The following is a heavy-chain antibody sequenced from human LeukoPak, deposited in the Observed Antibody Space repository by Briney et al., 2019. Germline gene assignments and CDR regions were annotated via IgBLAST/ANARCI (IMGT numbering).Heavy chain of an antibody. D-gene: IGHD1-26*01. CDR3: ARGHAAVTYYYFDY. J-gene: IGHJ4*02. CDR1: GGSISSSSYY. V-gene: IGHV4-39*07. Sequence: SETLSLTCTVSGGSISSSSYYWGWIRQPPGKGLEWIGSIYYSGSTYYSPSLKSRVTISVDTSKNQFSLKLSSVTAADTAVYYCARGHAAVTYYYFDYWGQGTLVTVSS. CDR2: IYYSGST.